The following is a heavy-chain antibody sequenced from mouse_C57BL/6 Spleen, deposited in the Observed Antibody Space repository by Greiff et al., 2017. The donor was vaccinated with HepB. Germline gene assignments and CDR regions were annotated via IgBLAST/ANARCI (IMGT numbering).Heavy chain of an antibody. J-gene: IGHJ1*03. CDR2: IDPEDGET. Sequence: EVKLEESGAELVKPGASVKLSCTASGFNIKDYYMHWVKQRTEQGLEWIGRIDPEDGETKYAPKFQGKATITADTSSNTANLQLSSLTSEATAVYYSSLSPGSSYWYFDVWGTRTTVTVSS. CDR1: GFNIKDYY. V-gene: IGHV14-2*01. CDR3: SLSPGSSYWYFDV. D-gene: IGHD1-1*01.